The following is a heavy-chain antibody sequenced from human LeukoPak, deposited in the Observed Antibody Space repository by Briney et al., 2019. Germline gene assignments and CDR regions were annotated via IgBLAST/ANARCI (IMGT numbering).Heavy chain of an antibody. V-gene: IGHV3-74*01. D-gene: IGHD3-10*01. CDR1: GFTFSNYW. Sequence: GGSLGLSWAASGFTFSNYWVHWVRQAPGKGLVWGSRINRDGSSTNYAYSVKGRFTVSRDNAKNTLYLQMNSLRAEDTAVYYCARDRKSGESSEIDFWGQGTLVTVSS. J-gene: IGHJ4*02. CDR2: INRDGSST. CDR3: ARDRKSGESSEIDF.